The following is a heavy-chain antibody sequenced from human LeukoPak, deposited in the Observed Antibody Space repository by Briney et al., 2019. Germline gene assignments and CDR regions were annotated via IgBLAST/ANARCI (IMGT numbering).Heavy chain of an antibody. Sequence: SETLSLTCTVSGGSISSGSYYWSWIRQPAGKGLEWIGRIYTSGSTKYNPSLKSRVTISVDTSKNQFSLKLTSVTAADTAVYYCARDGVSMVRGVRVLDYYNYYMDVWGKGTTVTISS. J-gene: IGHJ6*03. V-gene: IGHV4-61*02. CDR3: ARDGVSMVRGVRVLDYYNYYMDV. D-gene: IGHD3-10*01. CDR1: GGSISSGSYY. CDR2: IYTSGST.